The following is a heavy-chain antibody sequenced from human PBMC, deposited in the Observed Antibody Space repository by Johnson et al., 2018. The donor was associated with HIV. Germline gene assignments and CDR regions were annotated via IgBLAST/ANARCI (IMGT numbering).Heavy chain of an antibody. CDR3: AGEAVLWFGENGAFDI. D-gene: IGHD3-10*01. J-gene: IGHJ3*02. Sequence: VQLVESGGGVVQPGRSLRLSCAASGFTFSSYAMHWVRQAPGKGLEWVAVISYDGSNKYYAYSVKGRFTISRDNSKNTLYLQMNSLRAEDTAVYYCAGEAVLWFGENGAFDIWGQVTMVTVSS. V-gene: IGHV3-30-3*01. CDR1: GFTFSSYA. CDR2: ISYDGSNK.